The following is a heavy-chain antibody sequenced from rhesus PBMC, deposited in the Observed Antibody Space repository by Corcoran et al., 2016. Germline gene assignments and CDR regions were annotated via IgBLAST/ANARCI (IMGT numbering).Heavy chain of an antibody. CDR2: IYGNSAST. Sequence: QVKLQQWGEGLVKPSETLSLTCAVYGGSISGYYYWSWIRPPPGKGLEWIGYIYGNSASTHYNPTLKNRVTISKDTSKTQFSLKLSSGTAADTAVYYCAREGAAHCSDSGCSNHVDWGQGVLVTVSS. V-gene: IGHV4-73*01. CDR1: GGSISGYYY. CDR3: AREGAAHCSDSGCSNHVD. D-gene: IGHD2-33*01. J-gene: IGHJ4*01.